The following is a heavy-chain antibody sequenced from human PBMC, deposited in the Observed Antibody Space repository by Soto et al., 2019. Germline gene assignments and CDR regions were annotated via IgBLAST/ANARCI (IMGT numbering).Heavy chain of an antibody. D-gene: IGHD1-26*01. Sequence: PSETLSLTCAVSGGSISSGGYSWSWIRQPPGKGLEWIGYIYHSGSTYYNPSLKSRVTISVDRSKNQFSLKLSSVTAADTAVYYCARGEIVGATTFDYWGQGTLVTVSS. CDR3: ARGEIVGATTFDY. CDR2: IYHSGST. CDR1: GGSISSGGYS. J-gene: IGHJ4*02. V-gene: IGHV4-30-2*01.